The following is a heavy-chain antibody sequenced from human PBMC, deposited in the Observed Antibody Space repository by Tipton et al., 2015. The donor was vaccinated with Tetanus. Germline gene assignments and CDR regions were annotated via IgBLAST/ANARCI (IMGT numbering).Heavy chain of an antibody. D-gene: IGHD2-21*02. CDR3: GRGGRVVTLHNYYYYGMDV. J-gene: IGHJ6*02. Sequence: QVQLVQSGAEVKKPGASVKVSCKASGYTFTSYDINWVRQATGQGLEWMGWMNPNSGNTGYAQKFQGRVTMTRNTSISTAYMELSGRGFGDPAVYYGGRGGRVVTLHNYYYYGMDVWGQGTTVTVSS. V-gene: IGHV1-8*01. CDR1: GYTFTSYD. CDR2: MNPNSGNT.